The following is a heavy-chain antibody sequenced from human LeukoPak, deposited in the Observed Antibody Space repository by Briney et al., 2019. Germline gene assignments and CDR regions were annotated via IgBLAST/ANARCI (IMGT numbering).Heavy chain of an antibody. J-gene: IGHJ4*02. CDR1: GGSFSGYY. Sequence: SETLSLTCAVYGGSFSGYYWSWIRQPPGKGLEWIGEINHSGSTNYNPSLKSRVTISVDTSKNQFSLKLSSVTAADTAVYYCARDNGDLRFDYWGQGTLATVSS. CDR3: ARDNGDLRFDY. CDR2: INHSGST. V-gene: IGHV4-34*01. D-gene: IGHD4-17*01.